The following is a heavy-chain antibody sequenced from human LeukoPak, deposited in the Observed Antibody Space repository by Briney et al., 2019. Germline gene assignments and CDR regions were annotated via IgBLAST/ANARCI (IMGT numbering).Heavy chain of an antibody. CDR2: INWNGSST. V-gene: IGHV3-20*04. J-gene: IGHJ6*03. D-gene: IGHD3-22*01. Sequence: GGSLRLSCAASGFTFDDYGMSWVRQAPGKGLEWVSGINWNGSSTGYADSVKGRFTISRDNAKNSLYLQMNSLRAEDTALYYCARARYYYDSSGYLRDYYYYYYMDVWGKGTTVTVSS. CDR1: GFTFDDYG. CDR3: ARARYYYDSSGYLRDYYYYYYMDV.